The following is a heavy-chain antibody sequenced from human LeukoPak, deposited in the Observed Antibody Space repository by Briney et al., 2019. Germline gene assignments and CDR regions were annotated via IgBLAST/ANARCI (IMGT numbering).Heavy chain of an antibody. CDR1: GFTFTNYA. V-gene: IGHV3-21*06. J-gene: IGHJ4*02. D-gene: IGHD3-16*01. CDR2: ISPSSTYI. Sequence: KAGGSLRLSCATSGFTFTNYAMNWVRQAPGKGLEWVASISPSSTYIYYGDSLKGRVTVSRDNAKSLLFLHMSSLRPDDTAVYYCARDFTGGEYFDSWGQGALVSVSS. CDR3: ARDFTGGEYFDS.